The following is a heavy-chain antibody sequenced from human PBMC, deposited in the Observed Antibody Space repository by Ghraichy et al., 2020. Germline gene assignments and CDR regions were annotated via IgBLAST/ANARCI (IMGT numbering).Heavy chain of an antibody. CDR2: IYHTGST. Sequence: SETLSLTCTVSGYSISSGYYWDWIRQSPGKRLEWIAHIYHTGSTYYNPALQSRVTISVDTSKNPISLKLGSVTAADTAVYYCAGSFDSGSYPIVYWGQGTLVTVSS. J-gene: IGHJ4*02. D-gene: IGHD1-26*01. CDR1: GYSISSGYY. CDR3: AGSFDSGSYPIVY. V-gene: IGHV4-38-2*02.